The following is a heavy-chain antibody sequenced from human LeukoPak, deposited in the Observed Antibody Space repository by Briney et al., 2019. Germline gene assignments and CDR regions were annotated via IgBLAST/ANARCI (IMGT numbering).Heavy chain of an antibody. CDR1: GGSISSSSYY. CDR2: IYYSGST. V-gene: IGHV4-39*01. CDR3: ARRGSSGYWGYYYYYYMDV. D-gene: IGHD3-22*01. Sequence: SETLSLTCTVSGGSISSSSYYWGWIRQPPGKGLEWIGSIYYSGSTYYNPSLKSRVTISVDTSKNQFSLKLSSVTAADTAVYYCARRGSSGYWGYYYYYYMDVWGRGTTVTVSS. J-gene: IGHJ6*03.